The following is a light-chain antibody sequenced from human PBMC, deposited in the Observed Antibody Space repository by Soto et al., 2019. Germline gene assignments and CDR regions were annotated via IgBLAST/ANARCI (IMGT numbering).Light chain of an antibody. CDR2: EVS. Sequence: QLVLTQPPSASGSPGQSVTISCTGTSRDVGGYNYVSWYQQHPGKAPKLLIYEVSERPSGVPDRFSGSKSGNTASLTVSGLQAEDEADYYCSSYAGSNNLVFGGGTKLTVL. J-gene: IGLJ2*01. V-gene: IGLV2-8*01. CDR3: SSYAGSNNLV. CDR1: SRDVGGYNY.